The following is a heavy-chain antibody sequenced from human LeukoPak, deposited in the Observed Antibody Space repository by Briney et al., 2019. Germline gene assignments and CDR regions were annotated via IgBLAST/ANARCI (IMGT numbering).Heavy chain of an antibody. V-gene: IGHV3-7*01. Sequence: GGSLRLSCAASGFTFSAYWMTWVRQPPGKGLEWVANIRQDSSESYYVDSVKGRFTISRDNAKNTVYLQMSSLRAEDTAVYYCASEGVFCVRNCISNSGARFDPWGQGTLVTVSS. D-gene: IGHD2-2*01. CDR3: ASEGVFCVRNCISNSGARFDP. J-gene: IGHJ5*02. CDR1: GFTFSAYW. CDR2: IRQDSSES.